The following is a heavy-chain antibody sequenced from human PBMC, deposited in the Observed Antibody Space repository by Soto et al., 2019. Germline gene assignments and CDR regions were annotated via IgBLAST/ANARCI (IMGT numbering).Heavy chain of an antibody. CDR2: IYWDDDE. V-gene: IGHV2-5*02. D-gene: IGHD3-16*01. CDR1: GFSLSTSGVG. CDR3: AHSLYDYVWGTNWFDP. J-gene: IGHJ5*02. Sequence: QITLKESGPTLVKPTQTLTLTCTFSGFSLSTSGVGVGWIRQPPGKALEWLALIYWDDDERYSPSLKSRLTTTKDTSKNQVVLTMTNMDPVDTATYYCAHSLYDYVWGTNWFDPWGQGTLVTVSS.